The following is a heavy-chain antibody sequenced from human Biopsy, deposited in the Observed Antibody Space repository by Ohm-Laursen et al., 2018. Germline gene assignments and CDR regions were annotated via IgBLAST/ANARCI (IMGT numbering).Heavy chain of an antibody. Sequence: SETLSLTCAVSGDSVSSGSFYWTWIRQPPGQGLEYIGYIYDRGSTANYNPSLESRVTMSVDMPKNQFSLKLSSVTAADTAIYYCARGMRSSGLPYFGSWGQGTLGNVSS. V-gene: IGHV4-61*01. CDR1: GDSVSSGSFY. CDR3: ARGMRSSGLPYFGS. J-gene: IGHJ4*02. CDR2: IYDRGSTA. D-gene: IGHD6-19*01.